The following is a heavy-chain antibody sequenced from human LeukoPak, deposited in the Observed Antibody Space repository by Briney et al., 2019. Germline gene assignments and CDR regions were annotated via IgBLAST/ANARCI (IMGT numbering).Heavy chain of an antibody. CDR3: ARHASSSSYSDFIDY. D-gene: IGHD6-13*01. CDR1: GFTFSSYS. CDR2: ISSSSSYI. V-gene: IGHV3-21*01. J-gene: IGHJ4*02. Sequence: GGSLRLPCAASGFTFSSYSMNWVRQAPGKGLEWVSSISSSSSYIYYADSVKGRFTISRDNAKNSLYLQMNSLRAEDTAVYYCARHASSSSYSDFIDYWGQGTLVTVSS.